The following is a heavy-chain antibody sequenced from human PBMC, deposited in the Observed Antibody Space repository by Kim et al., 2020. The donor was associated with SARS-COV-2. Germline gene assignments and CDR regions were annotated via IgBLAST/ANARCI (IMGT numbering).Heavy chain of an antibody. J-gene: IGHJ4*02. Sequence: ADTMKGRFTISLDKSKNTMYLQMNSLRSEDTAVYYCAKGPRDGYNFYFVYWGQGTLVSVSS. CDR3: AKGPRDGYNFYFVY. D-gene: IGHD5-12*01. V-gene: IGHV3-23*01.